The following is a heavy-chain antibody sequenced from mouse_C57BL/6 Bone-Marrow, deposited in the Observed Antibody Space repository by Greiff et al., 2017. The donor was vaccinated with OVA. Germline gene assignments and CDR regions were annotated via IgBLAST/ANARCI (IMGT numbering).Heavy chain of an antibody. Sequence: QVQLQQPGAELVKPGASVTLSCKASGYTFTSYWMHWVKQRPGQGLEWIGMIHPNSGSTNYNEKFKSKATLTVDKSSSTAYMQLSSLTSEDSAVYYCARNYYGHYYAMDYWGQGTSVTVSS. CDR1: GYTFTSYW. CDR3: ARNYYGHYYAMDY. J-gene: IGHJ4*01. V-gene: IGHV1-64*01. CDR2: IHPNSGST. D-gene: IGHD1-1*01.